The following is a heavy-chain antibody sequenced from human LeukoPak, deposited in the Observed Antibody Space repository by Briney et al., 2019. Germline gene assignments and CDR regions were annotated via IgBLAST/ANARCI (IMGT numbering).Heavy chain of an antibody. D-gene: IGHD3-9*01. V-gene: IGHV4-39*07. J-gene: IGHJ4*02. Sequence: SETLSLTCTVSGGSISSSSYYWGWIRQPPGKGLEWIGSIYYSGSTYYNPSLKSRVTISVDTSKNQFSLKLSSVTAADTAVYYCARVARYFDSRGYFDYWGQGTLVTASS. CDR2: IYYSGST. CDR3: ARVARYFDSRGYFDY. CDR1: GGSISSSSYY.